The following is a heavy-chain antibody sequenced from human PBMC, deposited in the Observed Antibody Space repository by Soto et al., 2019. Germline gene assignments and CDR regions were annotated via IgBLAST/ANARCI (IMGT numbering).Heavy chain of an antibody. Sequence: GGSLRLSCAASGFTFSSYAMHWVRQAPGKGLEYVSAISSNGGSTYYANSVKGRFTISRDNSKNTLYLQMGSLRAEDMAVYYCARDWSRPDLAAAGKRWMVGYYYYYMDVWGKGTTVTVSS. J-gene: IGHJ6*03. CDR1: GFTFSSYA. CDR3: ARDWSRPDLAAAGKRWMVGYYYYYMDV. D-gene: IGHD6-13*01. CDR2: ISSNGGST. V-gene: IGHV3-64*01.